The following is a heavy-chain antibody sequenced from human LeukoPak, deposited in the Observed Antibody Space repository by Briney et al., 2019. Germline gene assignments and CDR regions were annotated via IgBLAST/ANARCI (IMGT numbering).Heavy chain of an antibody. J-gene: IGHJ4*02. V-gene: IGHV4-59*10. CDR3: GRHGHTASYYFLDY. Sequence: SETLSLTCAVYGGSFSGYYWGWVRQPAGKGVEWIGRIYTSGTTNYSPSLKSRLSMSVDTSKNQFSLNLRSVTAADTAVYYCGRHGHTASYYFLDYWSQGTLVTVSS. CDR2: IYTSGTT. D-gene: IGHD1-26*01. CDR1: GGSFSGYY.